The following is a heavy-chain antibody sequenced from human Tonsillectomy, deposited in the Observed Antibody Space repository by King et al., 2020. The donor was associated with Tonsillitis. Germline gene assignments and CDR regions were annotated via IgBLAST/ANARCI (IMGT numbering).Heavy chain of an antibody. V-gene: IGHV3-23*04. J-gene: IGHJ4*02. D-gene: IGHD3-9*01. CDR3: AKTKVYDILTGLDY. CDR1: GFTFSSYA. CDR2: ISGSGGSP. Sequence: VQLVESGGGLVQPGGSLRLSCAASGFTFSSYAMSWVRQAPGQVLEWVSAISGSGGSPYYADSVKGRFTISRDNSKNTLYLQMNSLRAEDTAVYYCAKTKVYDILTGLDYWGQGTLVTVSS.